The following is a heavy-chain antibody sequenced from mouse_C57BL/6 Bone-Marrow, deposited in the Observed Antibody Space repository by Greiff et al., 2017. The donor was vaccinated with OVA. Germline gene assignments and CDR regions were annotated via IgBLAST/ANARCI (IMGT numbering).Heavy chain of an antibody. Sequence: VQLQQPGAELVKPGASVKMSCKASGYTFTSYWITWVKQRPGQGLEWIGDISPGSGSTNYNEKFKSKATLTVDKSSSTAYMQLSSLTSEDSAVYYCAKIYYDASMDYWGQGTSVTVSS. CDR2: ISPGSGST. J-gene: IGHJ4*01. D-gene: IGHD2-4*01. CDR1: GYTFTSYW. V-gene: IGHV1-55*01. CDR3: AKIYYDASMDY.